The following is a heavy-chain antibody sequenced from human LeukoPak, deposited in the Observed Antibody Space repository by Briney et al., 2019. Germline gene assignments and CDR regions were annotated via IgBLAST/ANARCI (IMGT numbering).Heavy chain of an antibody. CDR1: GYTFTNYG. J-gene: IGHJ3*02. Sequence: ASVKVSCKASGYTFTNYGISWVRQAPGQGLEWMGWVSGYNGNTNYAQKLQGRITMTTDTSTSTANMELRSLRSDDTAMYYCARDEGYFDPHGFDIWGQGTMVTVSS. V-gene: IGHV1-18*01. D-gene: IGHD3-9*01. CDR2: VSGYNGNT. CDR3: ARDEGYFDPHGFDI.